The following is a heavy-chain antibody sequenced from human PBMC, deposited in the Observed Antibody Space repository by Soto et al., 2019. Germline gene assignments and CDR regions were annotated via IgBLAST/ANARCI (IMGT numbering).Heavy chain of an antibody. Sequence: EVQLLESGGGLVQPGGSLRLSCVASRFDFSSYEMSWVRQAAGKGLEWVSRVSLTGDRTNYAGSVKGRFTVSRDNFKNALYLEMDSLRPDDTAIYYCARGGGYCNPTSCAIDSWGRGTPVTVSS. CDR2: VSLTGDRT. CDR1: RFDFSSYE. J-gene: IGHJ4*02. D-gene: IGHD2-15*01. V-gene: IGHV3-23*01. CDR3: ARGGGYCNPTSCAIDS.